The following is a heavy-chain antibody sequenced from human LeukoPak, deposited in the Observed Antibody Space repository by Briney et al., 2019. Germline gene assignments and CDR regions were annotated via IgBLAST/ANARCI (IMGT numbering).Heavy chain of an antibody. D-gene: IGHD3-3*01. CDR2: ISACNGNT. CDR3: ARGETNYDFWSGYYSLTDY. CDR1: GYTFTSYG. J-gene: IGHJ4*02. Sequence: ASVKVSCKASGYTFTSYGISWVRQAPGQGLEWMGWISACNGNTNYAQKLQGRVTMTTDTSTSTAYMELRSLRSDDTAVYYCARGETNYDFWSGYYSLTDYWGQGTLVTVSS. V-gene: IGHV1-18*01.